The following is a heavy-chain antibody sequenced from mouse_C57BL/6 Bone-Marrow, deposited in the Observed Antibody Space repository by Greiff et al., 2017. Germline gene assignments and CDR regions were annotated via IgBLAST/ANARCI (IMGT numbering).Heavy chain of an antibody. CDR2: LYPRSGHT. D-gene: IGHD1-1*01. CDR3: ARIYDYGSSYDYAMDY. Sequence: VKLQPSGAELARPGASVTLSCKASGYTFTSYGVSWVKQRTGQGLEWIGELYPRSGHTYYNAKFKGKATLTADQSSSTAYMELRSLTSEDSAVYFCARIYDYGSSYDYAMDYWGQGTSVTVSS. CDR1: GYTFTSYG. J-gene: IGHJ4*01. V-gene: IGHV1-81*01.